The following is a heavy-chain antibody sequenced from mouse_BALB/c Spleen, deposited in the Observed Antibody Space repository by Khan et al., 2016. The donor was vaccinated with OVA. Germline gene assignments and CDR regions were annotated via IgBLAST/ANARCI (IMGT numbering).Heavy chain of an antibody. V-gene: IGHV3-2*02. CDR3: ARSIYYCDAYFDY. J-gene: IGHJ2*01. CDR1: GYSITSDYA. CDR2: ISYSGST. D-gene: IGHD2-13*01. Sequence: EVQLQESGPGLVKPSQSLSLTCTVTGYSITSDYAWNWIRQFPGNKLEWMGYISYSGSTSYHPSLKSQISITRDTSKNQFFLQLNSLTTEDTATYDRARSIYYCDAYFDYWGQGTTLTVSS.